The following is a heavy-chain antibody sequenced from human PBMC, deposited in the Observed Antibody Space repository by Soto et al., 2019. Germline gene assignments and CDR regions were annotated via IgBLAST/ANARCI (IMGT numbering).Heavy chain of an antibody. CDR1: GGSISSGGYD. Sequence: QVQLQESGPGLVKPSQTLSLTCTVSGGSISSGGYDWSWIRQHPGMGLEWIGYIYYSGSTFYNPSLKSRVVISVDTSRNQFSLKLSSVTAADTAVYYCARVLGSPPYFFDYWGQGTLVTVSS. CDR3: ARVLGSPPYFFDY. J-gene: IGHJ4*02. V-gene: IGHV4-31*03. D-gene: IGHD7-27*01. CDR2: IYYSGST.